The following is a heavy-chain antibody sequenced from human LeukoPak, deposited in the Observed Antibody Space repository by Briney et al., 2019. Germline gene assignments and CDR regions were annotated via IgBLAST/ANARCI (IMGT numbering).Heavy chain of an antibody. D-gene: IGHD3-3*01. CDR1: GFTFGKYW. J-gene: IGHJ4*02. V-gene: IGHV3-7*03. CDR3: ARDQYDTWSRRGNFDS. Sequence: HAGGSLRLSCVASGFTFGKYWMSWVRQAPGKGLGWVANIKLDGSEKNYVDSVKGRFTISRDNTKNSLYLQMNSLRVEDTAVFYCARDQYDTWSRRGNFDSWGQGTLVIVSS. CDR2: IKLDGSEK.